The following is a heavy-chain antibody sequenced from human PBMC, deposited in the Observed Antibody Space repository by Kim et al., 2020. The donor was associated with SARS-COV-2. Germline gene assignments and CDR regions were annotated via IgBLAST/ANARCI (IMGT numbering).Heavy chain of an antibody. CDR1: GGSISSSSYY. J-gene: IGHJ4*02. D-gene: IGHD5-12*01. CDR2: IYYSGST. V-gene: IGHV4-39*07. Sequence: SETLSLTCTVSGGSISSSSYYWGWIRQPPGKGLEWIGSIYYSGSTYDNPSLTSRVTISVDTSKNQFSLKLSSVTAADTAVYYCARISDSGYDDFDYWGQGTLVTVSS. CDR3: ARISDSGYDDFDY.